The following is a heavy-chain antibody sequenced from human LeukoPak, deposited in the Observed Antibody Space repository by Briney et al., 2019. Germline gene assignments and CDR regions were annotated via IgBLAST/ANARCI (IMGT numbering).Heavy chain of an antibody. V-gene: IGHV3-30-3*01. CDR1: GFTFSSYA. CDR2: VSYDGNKE. CDR3: ARGPPGPAGYFQH. J-gene: IGHJ1*01. D-gene: IGHD3-10*01. Sequence: GGSLRLSCAASGFTFSSYAMHWVRQAPGKGLEWVAVVSYDGNKEYYADPVKGRFTISRDNSKNTLYLQMNSLRAEDTAVYYCARGPPGPAGYFQHWGQGTLVTVSS.